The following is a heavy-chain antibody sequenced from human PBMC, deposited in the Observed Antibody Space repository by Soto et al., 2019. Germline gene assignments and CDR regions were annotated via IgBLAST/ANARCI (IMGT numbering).Heavy chain of an antibody. J-gene: IGHJ6*02. CDR1: GYPFTSYG. CDR3: ARALDSSGWSNSYYYGMDV. D-gene: IGHD6-19*01. V-gene: IGHV1-18*01. CDR2: ISAYNGNT. Sequence: SAKVSCKASGYPFTSYGISWVRQAPGQGLEWMGWISAYNGNTNYAQKLQGRVTMTTDTSTSTAYMELMSRRSDDTAVYYCARALDSSGWSNSYYYGMDVWGQGTRVTVSS.